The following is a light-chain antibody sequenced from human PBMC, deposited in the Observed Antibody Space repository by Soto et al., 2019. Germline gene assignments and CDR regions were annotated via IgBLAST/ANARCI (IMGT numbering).Light chain of an antibody. Sequence: EIVLTQSPGTLSLSVGERATLSCRASQSVTSSYLAWYQQKPGQAPTVLIYGASSRATGISDRFRGSGSGTDFTLTISRLEPEDFAVYYCQRYDTTPTFGQGTKVDIK. CDR2: GAS. J-gene: IGKJ1*01. CDR3: QRYDTTPT. V-gene: IGKV3-20*01. CDR1: QSVTSSY.